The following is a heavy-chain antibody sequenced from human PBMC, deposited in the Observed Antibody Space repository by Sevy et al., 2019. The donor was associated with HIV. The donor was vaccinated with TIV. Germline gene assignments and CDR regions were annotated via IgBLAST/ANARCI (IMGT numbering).Heavy chain of an antibody. CDR2: ISSSGSTI. Sequence: GGFLRLSCAASGFTFSSYEMNWVRQAPGKGLEWISYISSSGSTIYYADSVKGRFTISRDNANNSLYLQMNSLRAEDPAVSFCARGQMVVAATLTLGYWGQGTLVTVSS. D-gene: IGHD2-15*01. CDR3: ARGQMVVAATLTLGY. V-gene: IGHV3-48*03. CDR1: GFTFSSYE. J-gene: IGHJ4*02.